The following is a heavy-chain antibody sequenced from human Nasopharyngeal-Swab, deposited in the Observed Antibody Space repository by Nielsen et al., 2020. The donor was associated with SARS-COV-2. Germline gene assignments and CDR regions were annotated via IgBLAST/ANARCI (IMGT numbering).Heavy chain of an antibody. J-gene: IGHJ6*02. Sequence: SVKVSCKASGYTFTSYDINWVRQATGQGLEWMGWMNPNSGNTGYAQKFQGRVTMTRNTSISTAYMELSSLRSEDTAVYYCARGVGDIVLMVYAIIGMDVWGQGTTVTVSS. D-gene: IGHD2-8*01. CDR1: GYTFTSYD. CDR2: MNPNSGNT. V-gene: IGHV1-8*01. CDR3: ARGVGDIVLMVYAIIGMDV.